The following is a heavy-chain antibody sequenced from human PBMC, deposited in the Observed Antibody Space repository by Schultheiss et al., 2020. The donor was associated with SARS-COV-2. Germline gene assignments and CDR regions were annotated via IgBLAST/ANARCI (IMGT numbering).Heavy chain of an antibody. CDR1: GFTFSSYA. CDR2: ISYDGSNK. CDR3: ARGKEYYDILTGYLYNWFDP. J-gene: IGHJ5*02. Sequence: GGSLRLSCAASGFTFSSYAMHWVRQAPGKGLEWVAVISYDGSNKYYADSVKGRFTISRDNSKNTLYLQMNSLRAEDTAVYYCARGKEYYDILTGYLYNWFDPWGQGTLVTVSS. V-gene: IGHV3-30-3*01. D-gene: IGHD3-9*01.